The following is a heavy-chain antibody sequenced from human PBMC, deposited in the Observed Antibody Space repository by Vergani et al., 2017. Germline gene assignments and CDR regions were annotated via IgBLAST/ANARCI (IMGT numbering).Heavy chain of an antibody. V-gene: IGHV3-11*01. Sequence: VQLVESGGGLVQPGGSLRLSCAASGFTVSSNYMSWIRQAPGKGLEWVSYISSSGSTIYYADSVKGRFTISRDNAKNSLYLQMNSLRAEDTAVYYCTRDSYDFWSGYYSPYYYYYMDVWGKGTTVTVSS. CDR3: TRDSYDFWSGYYSPYYYYYMDV. J-gene: IGHJ6*03. CDR2: ISSSGSTI. CDR1: GFTVSSNY. D-gene: IGHD3-3*01.